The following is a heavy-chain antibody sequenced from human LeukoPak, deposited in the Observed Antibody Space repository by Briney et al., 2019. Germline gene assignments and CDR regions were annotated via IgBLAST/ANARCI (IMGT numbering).Heavy chain of an antibody. CDR2: IDPGDSDT. CDR1: GYSFTSYW. CDR3: ARTYYDILTGYYRHFDY. Sequence: GESLKISCKGSGYSFTSYWIGWVRQMPGKGLEWMGIIDPGDSDTRYSPSFQGQVTISADKSISTAYLQWSSLKASDTAMYYCARTYYDILTGYYRHFDYWGQGTLVTVSS. D-gene: IGHD3-9*01. J-gene: IGHJ4*02. V-gene: IGHV5-51*01.